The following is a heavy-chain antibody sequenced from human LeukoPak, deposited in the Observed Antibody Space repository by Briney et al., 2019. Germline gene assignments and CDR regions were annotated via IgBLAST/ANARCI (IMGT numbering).Heavy chain of an antibody. CDR2: INTNTGNP. CDR1: GYTFTSYA. CDR3: ARGGSLGYSSSWLDY. V-gene: IGHV7-4-1*02. Sequence: ASVKVSCKASGYTFTSYAMNWVRQAPGQGLEWMGWINTNTGNPTYAQGFTGRFVFSLDTSVSTAYLQISSLKAEDTAVYYCARGGSLGYSSSWLDYWGQGTLVTVSS. D-gene: IGHD6-13*01. J-gene: IGHJ4*02.